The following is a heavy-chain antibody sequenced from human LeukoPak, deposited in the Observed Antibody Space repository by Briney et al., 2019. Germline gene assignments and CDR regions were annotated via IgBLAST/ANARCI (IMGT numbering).Heavy chain of an antibody. CDR2: INHNGNVN. V-gene: IGHV3-7*01. CDR3: VKNWDY. D-gene: IGHD2/OR15-2a*01. CDR1: GFTFSSYW. J-gene: IGHJ4*02. Sequence: GGSLRLSCAASGFTFSSYWMNWARQAPGKGLEWVASINHNGNVNYYVDSVKARFTISRDNAKNSLFLQMNSLRAEDTAVYYCVKNWDYWGQGTLVTVSS.